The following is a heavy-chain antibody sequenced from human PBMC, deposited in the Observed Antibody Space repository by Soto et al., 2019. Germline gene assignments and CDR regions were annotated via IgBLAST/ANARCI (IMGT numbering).Heavy chain of an antibody. CDR1: GFTFSSNW. CDR3: ARGANFDN. Sequence: EVQLVESGGGLVQPGGSLRLSCAASGFTFSSNWMHWVRQVPGKGLVWVSRIKSDGSSTSYAESVKGRFTISRDNAENTLHLQMNSLRAEDTAVYYCARGANFDNWGQGTLVTVSS. D-gene: IGHD1-26*01. V-gene: IGHV3-74*01. J-gene: IGHJ4*02. CDR2: IKSDGSST.